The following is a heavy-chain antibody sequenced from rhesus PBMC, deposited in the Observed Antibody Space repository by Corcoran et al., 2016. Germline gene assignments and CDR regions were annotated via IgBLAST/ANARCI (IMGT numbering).Heavy chain of an antibody. CDR1: GGPISDRYR. CDR2: IYGSSTST. Sequence: QVQLQESGPGVVKPSETLSLTCAVSGGPISDRYRWRGSRQRPGKGLEWIWYIYGSSTSTNYNPSLKSRVTISKDTSKNQFSLNLTSVTAADTAVYYCASPYGSLNDAFDFWGQGLRVTVSS. V-gene: IGHV4S10*01. CDR3: ASPYGSLNDAFDF. D-gene: IGHD4-4*01. J-gene: IGHJ3*01.